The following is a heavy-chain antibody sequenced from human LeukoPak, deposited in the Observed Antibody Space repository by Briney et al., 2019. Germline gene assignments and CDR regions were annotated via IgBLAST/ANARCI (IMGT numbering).Heavy chain of an antibody. CDR2: IKQDGSEK. J-gene: IGHJ4*02. D-gene: IGHD3-10*01. CDR3: ASSTSGYYYGSGGYYSPFDY. Sequence: PGGSLRLSCAASGFTFSSYWMSWVRQAPGKGLEWVANIKQDGSEKYYVDSVKGRFTISRDNAKNSLYLQMNSLRAEDAAVYYCASSTSGYYYGSGGYYSPFDYWGQGTLVTVSS. CDR1: GFTFSSYW. V-gene: IGHV3-7*01.